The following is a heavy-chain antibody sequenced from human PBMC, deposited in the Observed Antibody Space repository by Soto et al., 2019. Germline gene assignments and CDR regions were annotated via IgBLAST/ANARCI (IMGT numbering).Heavy chain of an antibody. Sequence: PSETLSLTCVVSNFSISSGYYWGWIRQSPGKGLEWIASIYRSGTTSYNPSLKSRVTISVDPSKNQFSLMLTAVTAADTAVYYCAKVAKSGVVIEYFDSWGQGSLVTVSS. CDR2: IYRSGTT. J-gene: IGHJ4*02. V-gene: IGHV4-38-2*01. CDR3: AKVAKSGVVIEYFDS. CDR1: NFSISSGYY. D-gene: IGHD3-3*01.